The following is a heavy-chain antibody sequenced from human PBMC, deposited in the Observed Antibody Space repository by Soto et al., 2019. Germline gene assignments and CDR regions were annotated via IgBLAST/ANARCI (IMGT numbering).Heavy chain of an antibody. Sequence: GASVKVSCKASGYTFTSYDINWVRQTAGQGLEWMGWMGPKTANTGYAQKFQDRVTMTRSTSISTAYMELSSLTSEDTAVYYCTGGPPNWGFDSWGQGTPVTV. CDR2: MGPKTANT. V-gene: IGHV1-8*01. CDR3: TGGPPNWGFDS. D-gene: IGHD7-27*01. CDR1: GYTFTSYD. J-gene: IGHJ5*01.